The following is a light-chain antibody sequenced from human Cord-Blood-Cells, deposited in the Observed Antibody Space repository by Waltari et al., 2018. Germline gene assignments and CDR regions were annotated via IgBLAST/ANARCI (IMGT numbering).Light chain of an antibody. J-gene: IGKJ5*01. V-gene: IGKV1-39*01. CDR3: QQSYSTPIT. Sequence: DIQMTQSPSSLSASVGDRVTITCRASQSIGRYLNLYQQKPGKAPTLMIYAASRLQSGVPSRFSGNGSWTDFTLTISSLQPEDFATYYCQQSYSTPITFGQGTRLEIK. CDR2: AAS. CDR1: QSIGRY.